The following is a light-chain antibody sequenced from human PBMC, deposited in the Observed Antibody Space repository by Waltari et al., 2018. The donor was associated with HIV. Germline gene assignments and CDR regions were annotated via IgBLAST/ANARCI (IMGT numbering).Light chain of an antibody. CDR3: SSYKSSGTML. CDR2: EVI. Sequence: QSALTQPASVSGWPGQSITISCTGTSSDVGGYNYVSWFQHHPGRAPQLIIYEVIDRPSVISNRFSGSTAGNTASLTISGLQAEDEADYCCSSYKSSGTMLFGGGTKLTVL. V-gene: IGLV2-14*01. CDR1: SSDVGGYNY. J-gene: IGLJ2*01.